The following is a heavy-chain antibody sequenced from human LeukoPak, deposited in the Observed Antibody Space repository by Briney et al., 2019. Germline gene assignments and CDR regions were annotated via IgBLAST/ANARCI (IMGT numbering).Heavy chain of an antibody. CDR1: GFTFSSYE. CDR3: ARVGNDYVLDY. J-gene: IGHJ4*02. Sequence: GGSLRLSCAASGFTFSSYEMNWVRQAPGKGLEWVSYISSSGSTIYYADSVKGRFTISRDNAKNSLYLQMNSLRAEDTAVYYCARVGNDYVLDYCGQGTLVTVSS. CDR2: ISSSGSTI. D-gene: IGHD3-16*01. V-gene: IGHV3-48*03.